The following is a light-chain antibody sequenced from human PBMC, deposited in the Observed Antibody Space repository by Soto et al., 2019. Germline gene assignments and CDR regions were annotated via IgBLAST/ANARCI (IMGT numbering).Light chain of an antibody. Sequence: DIQMTQSPSSVSAAVGDTVTITCRASKDMSNWLAWYQQKPETAPKLLIYAASSLESGVPSRFSGSGSGTDFTLTISSLQPEDFATYYCQQANKFPITFGGGTKVEIK. CDR3: QQANKFPIT. V-gene: IGKV1-12*01. CDR2: AAS. J-gene: IGKJ4*02. CDR1: KDMSNW.